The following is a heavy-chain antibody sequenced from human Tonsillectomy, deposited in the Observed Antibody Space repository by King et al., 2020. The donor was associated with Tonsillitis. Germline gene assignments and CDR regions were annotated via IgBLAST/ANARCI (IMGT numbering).Heavy chain of an antibody. J-gene: IGHJ5*02. Sequence: VQLVESGAEVKKPGASVKVSCKASGYTFTSYGISWVRQAPGQGLEWMGWISAYNGNTNYAQKLQGRVTMTTDTSTSTAYMELRSLRSDDTAVYYCASEFTPGYPIAVAADWFDPWGQGTLVTVSS. V-gene: IGHV1-18*01. D-gene: IGHD6-19*01. CDR1: GYTFTSYG. CDR2: ISAYNGNT. CDR3: ASEFTPGYPIAVAADWFDP.